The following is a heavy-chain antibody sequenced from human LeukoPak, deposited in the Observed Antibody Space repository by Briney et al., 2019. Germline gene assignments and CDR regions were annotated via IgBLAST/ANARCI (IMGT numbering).Heavy chain of an antibody. CDR3: ARDSGYDYPPYGGMDV. D-gene: IGHD5-12*01. Sequence: GGSLRLSCAASGFTFSNYWMSWVRQAPGKGLEWVANIKQDGSEKYYADSVKGRFTISRDNAQNSLYLQMNSLRAEDTAVYYCARDSGYDYPPYGGMDVWGQGTTVTVSS. V-gene: IGHV3-7*01. CDR1: GFTFSNYW. CDR2: IKQDGSEK. J-gene: IGHJ6*02.